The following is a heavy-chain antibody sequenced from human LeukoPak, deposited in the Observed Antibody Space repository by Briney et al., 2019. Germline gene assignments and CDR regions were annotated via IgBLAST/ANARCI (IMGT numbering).Heavy chain of an antibody. V-gene: IGHV1-8*01. Sequence: ASVTVSCKASGYTFASYDINWVRQAPGQGLEWMGWMNPNSGNTDYAQKFQGRVTMTRNTSISTAYMELSSLRSEDTAVYYCARRSGITAFDIWGQGTMVTVSS. CDR2: MNPNSGNT. J-gene: IGHJ3*02. D-gene: IGHD1-14*01. CDR1: GYTFASYD. CDR3: ARRSGITAFDI.